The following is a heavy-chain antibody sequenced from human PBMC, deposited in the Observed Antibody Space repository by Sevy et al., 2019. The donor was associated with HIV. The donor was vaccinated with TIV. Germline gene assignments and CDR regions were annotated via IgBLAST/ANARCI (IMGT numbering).Heavy chain of an antibody. Sequence: GGSLRLSCAASGFTFSSYSMNWVRQAPGKGLEWVSSISSGSTYIYYVDSVKGRFTISRDNAKNSLYLHMNSLRAEDPAVYYCASDRGVGTSSYGMDVWGQGTTVTVSS. V-gene: IGHV3-21*01. CDR1: GFTFSSYS. D-gene: IGHD1-26*01. CDR3: ASDRGVGTSSYGMDV. CDR2: ISSGSTYI. J-gene: IGHJ6*02.